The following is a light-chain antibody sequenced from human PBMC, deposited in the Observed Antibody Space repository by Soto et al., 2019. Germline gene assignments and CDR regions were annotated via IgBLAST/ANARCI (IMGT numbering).Light chain of an antibody. CDR2: GNK. CDR1: SSNIGADDD. Sequence: QSVVTQPPSVSGAPGQRVTISCTGSSSNIGADDDVHWYQQFPGRAPKLLIYGNKNRPSGVPDRFSGSKSGTSASLDITGLQAEDEADYYWQSFDTRLNTVIFGGGTKVTVL. J-gene: IGLJ2*01. V-gene: IGLV1-40*01. CDR3: QSFDTRLNTVI.